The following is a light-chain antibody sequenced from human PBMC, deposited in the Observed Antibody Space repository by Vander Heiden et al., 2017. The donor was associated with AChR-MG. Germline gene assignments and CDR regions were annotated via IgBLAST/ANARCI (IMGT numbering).Light chain of an antibody. CDR3: AAWDVSLNGWV. J-gene: IGLJ3*02. Sequence: SVLTQPPSVSGAPGQRVTFSCSGSSFNSGTNSVTWYQQFPGKAPKVLISSSDQRPSGVRDRFSSSTSGTSAYLALSGLQSEDEADYYCAAWDVSLNGWVFGGGTKLTGL. CDR2: SSD. CDR1: SFNSGTNS. V-gene: IGLV1-44*01.